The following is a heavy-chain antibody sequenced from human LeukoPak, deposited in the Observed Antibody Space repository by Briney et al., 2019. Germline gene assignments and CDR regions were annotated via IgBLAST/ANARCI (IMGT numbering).Heavy chain of an antibody. Sequence: PSETLSLTCTVSGGSISSSSYYWGWIRQPPGKGLEWIGSIYYSGSTYYNPSLKSRVTISVDTSKNQFSLKLSSVTAADTAVYYCAKGQRFYGEYYFDYWGQGTLVTVSS. CDR2: IYYSGST. CDR3: AKGQRFYGEYYFDY. CDR1: GGSISSSSYY. V-gene: IGHV4-39*07. J-gene: IGHJ4*02. D-gene: IGHD4-17*01.